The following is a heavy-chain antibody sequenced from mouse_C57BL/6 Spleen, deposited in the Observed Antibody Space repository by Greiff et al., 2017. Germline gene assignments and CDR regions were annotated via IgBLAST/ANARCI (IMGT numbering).Heavy chain of an antibody. J-gene: IGHJ2*01. CDR1: GYTFTSYW. CDR2: IDPSDSYT. V-gene: IGHV1-69*01. D-gene: IGHD1-3*01. CDR3: ARELTCTVGYFDY. Sequence: QVQLQQPGAELVMPGASVKLSCKASGYTFTSYWMHWVKQRPGQGLEWIGEIDPSDSYTNYNQKFKGKSTLTVDKSSSAAYMQLSSLTSEDSAVYYCARELTCTVGYFDYWGQGTTLTVSS.